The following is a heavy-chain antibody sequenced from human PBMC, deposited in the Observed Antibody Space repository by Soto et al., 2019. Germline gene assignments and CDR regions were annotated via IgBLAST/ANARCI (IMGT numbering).Heavy chain of an antibody. D-gene: IGHD3-9*01. V-gene: IGHV1-69*01. Sequence: QVQLVQSGAEVQKPGSSVKVSCKASGDTFSSYAISWVRQAPGQGLEWMGGIIPIFGTANYAQKVQGRVTITADESTSTGYMALSSLRSEDTAVYYGARDLSGGYDIPNFDYWGQGTLVTVSS. CDR2: IIPIFGTA. CDR3: ARDLSGGYDIPNFDY. J-gene: IGHJ4*02. CDR1: GDTFSSYA.